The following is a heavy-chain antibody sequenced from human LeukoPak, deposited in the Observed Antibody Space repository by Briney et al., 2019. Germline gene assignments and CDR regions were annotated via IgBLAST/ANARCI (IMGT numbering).Heavy chain of an antibody. CDR2: IYTSGST. J-gene: IGHJ4*02. D-gene: IGHD4-11*01. Sequence: SETLSLTCTVSGGSISSGSYYWSWIRQPAGKGLEWIGRIYTSGSTNYNPSLKSRVTISVDTSKNQFSLKLSSVTAADTAVYYCARDDYRGDFDYWGQGTLVTVSS. CDR3: ARDDYRGDFDY. CDR1: GGSISSGSYY. V-gene: IGHV4-61*02.